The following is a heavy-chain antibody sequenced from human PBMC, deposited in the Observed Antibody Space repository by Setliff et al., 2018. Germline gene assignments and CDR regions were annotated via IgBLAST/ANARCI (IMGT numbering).Heavy chain of an antibody. CDR3: ARDFQGGWFAP. J-gene: IGHJ5*02. CDR1: GVSIRSYY. Sequence: PSETLSLTCTVSGVSIRSYYWSWIRQPPGGGLDWIGYVDYSGRGYYNPSLKSRVTISVDTSKNQFSLTLNSVTAADTAVYFCARDFQGGWFAPWGQGTLVTVS. V-gene: IGHV4-59*01. D-gene: IGHD3-16*01. CDR2: VDYSGRG.